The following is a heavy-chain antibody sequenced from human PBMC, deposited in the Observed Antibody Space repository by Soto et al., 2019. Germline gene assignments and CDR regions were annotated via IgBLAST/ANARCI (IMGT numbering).Heavy chain of an antibody. Sequence: ASVKVSCKASGYTFIIYYIHWVRQAPGQGLEWMGKINPSGSITRYAQKFQGRVTMTRDTSTTTAYMELSSLTSEDTAVYYCARSRGTIGTYHYYYPLDVWGQGTTVTVSS. J-gene: IGHJ6*02. D-gene: IGHD1-1*01. CDR3: ARSRGTIGTYHYYYPLDV. CDR1: GYTFIIYY. CDR2: INPSGSIT. V-gene: IGHV1-46*01.